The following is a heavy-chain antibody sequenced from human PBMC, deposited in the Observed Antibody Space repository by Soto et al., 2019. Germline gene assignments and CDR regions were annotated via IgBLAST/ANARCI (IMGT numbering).Heavy chain of an antibody. J-gene: IGHJ4*02. Sequence: QVQLQESGPGLVKPSQTLSLTCPVSGGSISSGGYYWSWIRQHPGKGLEWIGYIYYSGSTYYNPSLKSRVTISVDTSKNQFALKLSSVTAADTAVYYCAREIIWFGELFDYWGQGTLVTVSS. CDR1: GGSISSGGYY. D-gene: IGHD3-10*01. CDR3: AREIIWFGELFDY. V-gene: IGHV4-31*03. CDR2: IYYSGST.